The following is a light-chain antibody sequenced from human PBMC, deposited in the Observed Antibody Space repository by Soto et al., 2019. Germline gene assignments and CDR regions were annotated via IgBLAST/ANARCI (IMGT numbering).Light chain of an antibody. CDR2: AAS. CDR3: QQSYSTPRT. CDR1: QSINSY. J-gene: IGKJ1*01. V-gene: IGKV1-39*01. Sequence: DIQMTQSPSSLSASVGDRVTITCRASQSINSYLNWYQQKPGKAPKLLIYAASSFHSGVPSRFSGSASGTDFTLTISSLQPEDFATYYCQQSYSTPRTFGQGTKVEIK.